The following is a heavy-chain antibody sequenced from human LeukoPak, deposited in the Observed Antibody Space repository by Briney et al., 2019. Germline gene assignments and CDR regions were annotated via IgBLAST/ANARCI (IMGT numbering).Heavy chain of an antibody. V-gene: IGHV4-34*01. CDR2: INHSGST. Sequence: SETLSLTCAVYGGSFSGYYWSWIRQPPGKGLEWIGEINHSGSTNYNPSLKSRVTISVDTSKNQFSLKLSSVTAADTAVYYCAREGPGLVDTAMVRSFDYWGQGTLVTVSS. J-gene: IGHJ4*02. CDR1: GGSFSGYY. CDR3: AREGPGLVDTAMVRSFDY. D-gene: IGHD5-18*01.